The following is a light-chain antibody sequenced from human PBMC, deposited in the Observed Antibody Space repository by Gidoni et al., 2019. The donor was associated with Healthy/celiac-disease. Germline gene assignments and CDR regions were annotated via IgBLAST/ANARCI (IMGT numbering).Light chain of an antibody. Sequence: DIVLTQSPATLSWAPGDRATLSCTSSLIVRSYFSWYQQKPGQAPRLLIYDASNRATGIPARFSGSGSGTDFTLTISSLEPEDFAVYYCQQRSNWPITFGQGTRLEIK. CDR3: QQRSNWPIT. CDR1: LIVRSY. CDR2: DAS. V-gene: IGKV3-11*01. J-gene: IGKJ5*01.